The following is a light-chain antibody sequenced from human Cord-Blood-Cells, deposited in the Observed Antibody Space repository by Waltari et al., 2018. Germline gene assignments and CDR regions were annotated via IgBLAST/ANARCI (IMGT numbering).Light chain of an antibody. CDR1: SSTIGSNN. CDR2: RNK. V-gene: IGLV1-47*01. J-gene: IGLJ3*02. Sequence: QSVLTQPSSASGTPGQRVPISCSGSSSTIGSNNVYWYQQPPGTAPKPLIYRNKQRPSGVPARFSGSKSGTSASLAISGLRSEDEADYYCAAWDDSLSVWVFGGGTKLTVL. CDR3: AAWDDSLSVWV.